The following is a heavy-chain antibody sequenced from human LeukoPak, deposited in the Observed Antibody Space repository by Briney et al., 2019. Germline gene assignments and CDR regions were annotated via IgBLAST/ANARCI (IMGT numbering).Heavy chain of an antibody. V-gene: IGHV5-51*01. CDR2: IYPGDSDT. D-gene: IGHD3-9*01. CDR3: AVVLRYFDWLLSSPPYYFDY. J-gene: IGHJ4*02. Sequence: GESLKISCKGSGYSFTSYWIGWVRQMLGKGLEWMGIIYPGDSDTRYSPSFQGQVTISADKSISTAYLQWSSLKASDTAMYYCAVVLRYFDWLLSSPPYYFDYWGQGPLVTVSS. CDR1: GYSFTSYW.